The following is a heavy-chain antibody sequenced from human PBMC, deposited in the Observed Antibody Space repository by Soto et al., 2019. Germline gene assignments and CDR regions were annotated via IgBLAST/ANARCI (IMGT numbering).Heavy chain of an antibody. V-gene: IGHV3-33*08. CDR2: IWYDGSNK. CDR3: ARDQIVAPAISAAYYYYYGMDV. D-gene: IGHD5-12*01. Sequence: GGSLRLSCAASGFTFSSSWMHWVRQAPGKGLEWVAVIWYDGSNKYYADSVKGRFTISRDNSKNTLYLQMNSLRAEDTAVYYCARDQIVAPAISAAYYYYYGMDVWGQGTTVTVSS. J-gene: IGHJ6*02. CDR1: GFTFSSSW.